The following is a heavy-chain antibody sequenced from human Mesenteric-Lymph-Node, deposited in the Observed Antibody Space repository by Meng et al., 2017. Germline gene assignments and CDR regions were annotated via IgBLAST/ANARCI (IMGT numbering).Heavy chain of an antibody. CDR2: IDPKRGGT. CDR3: ARDVLNNWFDP. V-gene: IGHV1-2*06. CDR1: GYTFTDHY. J-gene: IGHJ5*02. D-gene: IGHD3-16*01. Sequence: QVQLVQSGAEVKKPGAAVKVSCKASGYTFTDHYMHWGRQAPGQGLEWMGRIDPKRGGTKYAQKFQGRVTMTRDTSISTAYMELSRLRSDDTAVYYCARDVLNNWFDPWGQGTLVTVSS.